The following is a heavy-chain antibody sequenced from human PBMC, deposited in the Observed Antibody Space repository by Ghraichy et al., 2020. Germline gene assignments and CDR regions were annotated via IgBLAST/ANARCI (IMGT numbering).Heavy chain of an antibody. CDR1: GYTFTSYG. D-gene: IGHD1-1*01. J-gene: IGHJ4*02. CDR3: ATVGALRSGTTFSRALGD. CDR2: ISPYNGNT. V-gene: IGHV1-18*01. Sequence: ASVKVSCKASGYTFTSYGISWVRQAPGQGLEWMGWISPYNGNTNYAPTLQGRLIMTTDRSSNTAYMELKNLRFDDTAVYYCATVGALRSGTTFSRALGDWGQGALVTVSS.